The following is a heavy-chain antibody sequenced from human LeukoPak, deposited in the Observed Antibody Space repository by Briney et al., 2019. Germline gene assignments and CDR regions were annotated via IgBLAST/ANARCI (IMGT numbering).Heavy chain of an antibody. J-gene: IGHJ6*02. CDR1: GFLFTSYW. V-gene: IGHV3-15*01. Sequence: GGSLRLSCEASGFLFTSYWMSWVRQAPGQGLEWIGRIKSKTDGETTEYAAPVKGRFTISRDDSKNTLYLQMNSLKTEDTAVYYCTTLRLALAYGVDVWGQGTTVTVSS. CDR2: IKSKTDGETT. CDR3: TTLRLALAYGVDV. D-gene: IGHD5/OR15-5a*01.